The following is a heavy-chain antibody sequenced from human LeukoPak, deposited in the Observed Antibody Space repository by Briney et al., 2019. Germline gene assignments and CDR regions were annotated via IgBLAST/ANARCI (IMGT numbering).Heavy chain of an antibody. CDR3: ARLRHDYVWGSYRYRMSGYFDY. J-gene: IGHJ4*02. V-gene: IGHV4-34*01. Sequence: SETLSLTCAVYGGSFSGYYWSWIRQPPGKGLEWIGEINHSGSTNYNPSLKSRVTISVDTSKNRFSLKLSSVTAADTAVYYCARLRHDYVWGSYRYRMSGYFDYWGQGTLVTVSS. D-gene: IGHD3-16*02. CDR2: INHSGST. CDR1: GGSFSGYY.